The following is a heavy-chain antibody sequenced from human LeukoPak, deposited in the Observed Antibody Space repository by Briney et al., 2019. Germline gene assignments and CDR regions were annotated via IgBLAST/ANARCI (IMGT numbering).Heavy chain of an antibody. CDR2: ISYDGSNK. V-gene: IGHV3-30*18. D-gene: IGHD3-10*01. CDR3: AKAVTSDYHSLYYNYYMDV. Sequence: PGGSLRLSCAASGFTFRSYAMHWVRQAPGKGLEWVAVISYDGSNKYFGDSVKGRFTISRDNSKSTLYLQMDSLRAEDTAIYYCAKAVTSDYHSLYYNYYMDVWGKGTTVTVSS. J-gene: IGHJ6*03. CDR1: GFTFRSYA.